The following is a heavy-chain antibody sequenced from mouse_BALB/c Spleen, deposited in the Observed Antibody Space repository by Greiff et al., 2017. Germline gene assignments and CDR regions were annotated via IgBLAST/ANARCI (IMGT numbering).Heavy chain of an antibody. J-gene: IGHJ4*01. CDR3: ARLPYYYAMDY. V-gene: IGHV5-9-3*01. Sequence: EVQLVESGGGLVKPGGSLKLSCAASGFTFSSYAMSWVRQTPEKRLEWVATISSGGSYTYYPDSVKGRFTISRDNAKNTLYLQMSSLRSEDTSMYYCARLPYYYAMDYWGQGTSVTVSS. CDR1: GFTFSSYA. CDR2: ISSGGSYT.